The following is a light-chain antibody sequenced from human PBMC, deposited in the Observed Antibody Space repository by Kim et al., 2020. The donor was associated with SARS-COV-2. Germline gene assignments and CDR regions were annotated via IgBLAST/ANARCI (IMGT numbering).Light chain of an antibody. CDR2: DAS. Sequence: SWPRGGSANPSCKDRQSSYGNSVAWYQHQPGQTPRLLKYDASSRAAATADSFSGSASTKDFPLTISRLEPEDFALYYCQQYGSSRTFGQGTKVEI. CDR3: QQYGSSRT. CDR1: QSSYGNS. J-gene: IGKJ1*01. V-gene: IGKV3-20*01.